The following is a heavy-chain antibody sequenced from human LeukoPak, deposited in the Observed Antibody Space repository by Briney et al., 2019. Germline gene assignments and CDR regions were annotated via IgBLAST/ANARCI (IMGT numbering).Heavy chain of an antibody. V-gene: IGHV4-4*07. J-gene: IGHJ5*02. CDR1: GSSISNYY. CDR2: IYSSGST. CDR3: ATLPGGVTTPNPS. Sequence: KTSETLSLTCIVSGSSISNYYWSWIRQPAGKGLEWIGRIYSSGSTNYNPSLKSRVTMSLDTSKNQFSLKLTSVTAADTAVYYCATLPGGVTTPNPSWGQGTLVTVSS. D-gene: IGHD4-17*01.